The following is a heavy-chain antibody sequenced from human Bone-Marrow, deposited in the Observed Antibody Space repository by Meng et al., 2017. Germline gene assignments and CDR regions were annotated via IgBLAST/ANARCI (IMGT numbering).Heavy chain of an antibody. D-gene: IGHD3-10*01. CDR2: IFSGGTT. CDR1: GFTVSSNY. CDR3: ARDIR. J-gene: IGHJ4*02. V-gene: IGHV3-66*02. Sequence: GQLVGSGGGLVQPGGSLILSCAASGFTVSSNYMSWVRQAPGKGLEWVSVIFSGGTTYYADSVQGRFTISRDNSKNTLFLQMNSLRADDTAVYYCARDIRWGQGTLVTVSS.